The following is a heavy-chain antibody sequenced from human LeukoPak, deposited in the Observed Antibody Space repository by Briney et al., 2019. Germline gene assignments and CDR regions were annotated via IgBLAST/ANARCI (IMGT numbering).Heavy chain of an antibody. Sequence: ASVKVSCKASGYTFTSYGISWVRQAPGQGLEWMGWISAYNGNTNYAQKLQGRVTMTTDTSTSTAYMELRSLRSDDTAVYYCAREPPAGAAHYYGSGRYYHWGQGTLVTVSS. CDR2: ISAYNGNT. J-gene: IGHJ5*02. CDR1: GYTFTSYG. V-gene: IGHV1-18*04. D-gene: IGHD3-10*01. CDR3: AREPPAGAAHYYGSGRYYH.